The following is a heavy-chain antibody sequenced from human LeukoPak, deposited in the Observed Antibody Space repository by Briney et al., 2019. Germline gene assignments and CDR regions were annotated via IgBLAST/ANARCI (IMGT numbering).Heavy chain of an antibody. D-gene: IGHD3-3*01. CDR3: ASDSGQHKGYDWSH. CDR1: GYSIIGNSYY. V-gene: IGHV4-39*07. CDR2: IYYGTSS. Sequence: PSETLSLTCTVSGYSIIGNSYYWGWIRQPPGKGLEYIGSIYYGTSSYYNPSLKSRVTISLDTSKNQFSLKLTSVTAADTAVYYCASDSGQHKGYDWSHWGQGTLVTVSS. J-gene: IGHJ4*02.